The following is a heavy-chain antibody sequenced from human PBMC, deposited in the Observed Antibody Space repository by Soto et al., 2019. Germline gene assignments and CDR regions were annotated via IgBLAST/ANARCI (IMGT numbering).Heavy chain of an antibody. Sequence: AVKVPSKSSHSTITHYGLNWPQQAPGQGLEWMGWISGYNGNTKYAQKFQDRVTMTADTSTRTAFMEVRSLTSDDTGVYFCAATGGNYFGLDVWRQGTTVTVSS. D-gene: IGHD2-8*02. CDR2: ISGYNGNT. CDR3: AATGGNYFGLDV. CDR1: HSTITHYG. J-gene: IGHJ6*02. V-gene: IGHV1-18*01.